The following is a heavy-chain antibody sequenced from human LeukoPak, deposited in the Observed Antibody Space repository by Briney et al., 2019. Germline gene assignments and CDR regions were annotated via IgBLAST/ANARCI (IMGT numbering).Heavy chain of an antibody. D-gene: IGHD7-27*01. Sequence: GASVKVSCKASGYTFTSYDINWVRQATGQGLEWMRWMNPNSGNTGYAQKFQGRVTMTRNTSISTAYMELSSLRSEDTAVYYCAGLLWGANWFDPWGQGTLVTVSS. V-gene: IGHV1-8*01. CDR1: GYTFTSYD. CDR2: MNPNSGNT. J-gene: IGHJ5*02. CDR3: AGLLWGANWFDP.